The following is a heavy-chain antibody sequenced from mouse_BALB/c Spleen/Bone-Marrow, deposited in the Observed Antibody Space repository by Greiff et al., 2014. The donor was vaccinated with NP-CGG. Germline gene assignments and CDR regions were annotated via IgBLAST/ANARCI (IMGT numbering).Heavy chain of an antibody. CDR1: GYAFTNYL. CDR2: INPGSGSS. CDR3: ARSRGYDVGPFAF. D-gene: IGHD2-2*01. J-gene: IGHJ3*01. Sequence: LQESGAELVRPGTSVKASCKASGYAFTNYLIEWVKQRPGQGLEWIGVINPGSGSSNYNENFKGKATLTADRSSSAAYMLLNSLTSDDSAVYFCARSRGYDVGPFAFWGQGTLVTVSA. V-gene: IGHV1-54*01.